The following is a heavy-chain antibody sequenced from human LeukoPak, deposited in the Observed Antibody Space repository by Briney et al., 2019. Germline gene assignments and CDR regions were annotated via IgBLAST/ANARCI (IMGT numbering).Heavy chain of an antibody. CDR2: ISSSGSTR. Sequence: GGSLRLSCAASGFTFTSYEMNWVRQAPGKGLEWVAYISSSGSTRYYADSVKGRFTISRDNANNSLYLQRDSLRAEDKAVYYCAKGATSADCSVLDYWGQGTLVTVSS. V-gene: IGHV3-48*03. CDR3: AKGATSADCSVLDY. D-gene: IGHD2-21*02. CDR1: GFTFTSYE. J-gene: IGHJ4*02.